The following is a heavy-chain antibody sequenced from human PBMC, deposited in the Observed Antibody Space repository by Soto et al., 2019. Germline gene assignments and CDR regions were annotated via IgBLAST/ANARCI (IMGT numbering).Heavy chain of an antibody. Sequence: EALSLTCAVSGYSSSSGYHWAWIRQPPGKGLEWLGSVHYSGNTYYNPSLKSRLTISVDKSKNQFSLNLSSVTAADTAVYYCARQDRVVAEGRWFDPWGQGTLVTVSS. D-gene: IGHD2-15*01. J-gene: IGHJ5*02. CDR3: ARQDRVVAEGRWFDP. V-gene: IGHV4-38-2*01. CDR2: VHYSGNT. CDR1: GYSSSSGYH.